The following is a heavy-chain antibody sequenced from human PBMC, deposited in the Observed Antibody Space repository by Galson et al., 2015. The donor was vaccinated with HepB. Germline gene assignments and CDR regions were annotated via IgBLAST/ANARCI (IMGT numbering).Heavy chain of an antibody. CDR2: INSDGSIT. Sequence: SLRLSCAASGFTLSTYWMHGVRQAPGKGLLWVSRINSDGSITTYADSVKGRFTISRDNAKNTVYLQLNSLRAEDTAVYYCVRLWREEYNANYWGQGTPVTVSS. V-gene: IGHV3-74*01. D-gene: IGHD1-1*01. J-gene: IGHJ4*02. CDR3: VRLWREEYNANY. CDR1: GFTLSTYW.